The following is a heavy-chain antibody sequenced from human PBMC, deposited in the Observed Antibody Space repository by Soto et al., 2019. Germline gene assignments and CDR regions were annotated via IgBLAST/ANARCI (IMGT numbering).Heavy chain of an antibody. CDR1: GFTFSSYW. Sequence: EVHLVESGGGLVQTGGSLRLSCAASGFTFSSYWMHWVRQAPGKGLVCVSRISSDGTITTYAESVKGRFTMSRDNAKKTLYRQMNSLRAEDTAVYCFALLRRSTVVYSSVDYYWCQGTLVTASS. CDR2: ISSDGTIT. CDR3: ALLRRSTVVYSSVDYY. V-gene: IGHV3-74*01. D-gene: IGHD4-17*01. J-gene: IGHJ4*02.